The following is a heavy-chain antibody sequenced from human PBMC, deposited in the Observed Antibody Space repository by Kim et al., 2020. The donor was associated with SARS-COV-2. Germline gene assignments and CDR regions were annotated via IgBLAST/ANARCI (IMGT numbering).Heavy chain of an antibody. CDR2: ISSDSTYI. CDR3: ARDSTVFGVVTFCDY. Sequence: GGSLRLSCAASGFTFSTYSMNWVRQAPGKGLEWVSSISSDSTYIYYADSLKGRFTISRDNAKNSLYMQMNSLRAEDTAVYFCARDSTVFGVVTFCDYWC. CDR1: GFTFSTYS. V-gene: IGHV3-21*01. J-gene: IGHJ4*01. D-gene: IGHD3-3*01.